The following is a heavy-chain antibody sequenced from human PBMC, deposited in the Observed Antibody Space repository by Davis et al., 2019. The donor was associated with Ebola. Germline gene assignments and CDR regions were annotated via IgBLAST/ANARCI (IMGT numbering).Heavy chain of an antibody. D-gene: IGHD3-9*01. J-gene: IGHJ4*02. CDR3: AKDLQAGYFDWLFDY. V-gene: IGHV3-66*01. Sequence: GESLKISCAASGFTVSNNYMSWVRPAPGKGLGWISVIYSGGRTLYAHSVKGRFIISRDNSKNTLYLRMNSLRAEDTAVYYCAKDLQAGYFDWLFDYWGQGTLVTVSS. CDR1: GFTVSNNY. CDR2: IYSGGRT.